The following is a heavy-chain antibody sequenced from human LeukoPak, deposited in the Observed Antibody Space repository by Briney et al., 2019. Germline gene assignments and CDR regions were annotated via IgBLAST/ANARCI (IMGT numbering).Heavy chain of an antibody. CDR3: ARDSVTAAPYGMDA. D-gene: IGHD2-21*02. CDR2: ISWNSGSI. J-gene: IGHJ6*02. Sequence: QTGGSLRLSCAASGFNFEDHAMNWVRQAPGKGLEWVSGISWNSGSIAYADSVKGRFTISRDNAKNSVYLQMNSLRAEDTAVYYCARDSVTAAPYGMDAWGQGTTVTVSS. V-gene: IGHV3-9*01. CDR1: GFNFEDHA.